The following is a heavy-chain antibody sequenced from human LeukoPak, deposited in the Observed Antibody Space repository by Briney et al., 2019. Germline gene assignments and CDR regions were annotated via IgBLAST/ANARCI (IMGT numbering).Heavy chain of an antibody. CDR2: ISGSSDTT. V-gene: IGHV3-23*01. J-gene: IGHJ4*02. Sequence: HPGGSLRLSCAASGFTFSTYAMSWSRQAPGRGLEWVSAISGSSDTTYYADSVKGRFTISRDNSKNTLYLQMNSLRAEDTAVYYCANREGGYTYDPFDYWGQGTLVTVSS. CDR1: GFTFSTYA. D-gene: IGHD5-18*01. CDR3: ANREGGYTYDPFDY.